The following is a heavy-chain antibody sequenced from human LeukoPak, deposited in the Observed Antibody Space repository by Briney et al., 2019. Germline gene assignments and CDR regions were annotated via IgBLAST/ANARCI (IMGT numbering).Heavy chain of an antibody. Sequence: PGGSLRLSCAASGFTFSKYWMHWVRQAPGKGLVWVSRINTDGSSTSYADSVRGRFTISRDNAKNMAYLQMNSLRDEDTAVYYCAILPPDDFDIWGQGTMVTVSS. J-gene: IGHJ3*02. CDR3: AILPPDDFDI. CDR2: INTDGSST. CDR1: GFTFSKYW. V-gene: IGHV3-74*01. D-gene: IGHD1-26*01.